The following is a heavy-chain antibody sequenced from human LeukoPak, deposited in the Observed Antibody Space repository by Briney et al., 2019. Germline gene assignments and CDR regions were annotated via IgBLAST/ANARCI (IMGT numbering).Heavy chain of an antibody. CDR3: ARNGGNSDFDY. Sequence: SETLSLTCAVSGGSISSSNWWSWVRQPPGKGLEWIGEIYHSGSTNYNPFLKSRVTMLLDKSKNQFSLKLSSVTAADTAVYYCARNGGNSDFDYWGQGTLVTVSS. CDR1: GGSISSSNW. CDR2: IYHSGST. V-gene: IGHV4-4*02. D-gene: IGHD4-23*01. J-gene: IGHJ4*02.